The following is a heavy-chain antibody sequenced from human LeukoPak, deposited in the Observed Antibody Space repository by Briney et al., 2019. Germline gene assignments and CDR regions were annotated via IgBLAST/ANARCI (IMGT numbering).Heavy chain of an antibody. CDR3: ARGHTEYFDY. CDR1: GFTVSSNY. CDR2: IYSGGST. V-gene: IGHV3-66*01. Sequence: PGGSLRLSCAASGFTVSSNYMSWVRQAPGKGLEWVSVIYSGGSTYYADSVKGRFTISRDNSKNTLFLQMNNLRAEDTAVYYCARGHTEYFDYWGQGTLVTVSS. J-gene: IGHJ4*02.